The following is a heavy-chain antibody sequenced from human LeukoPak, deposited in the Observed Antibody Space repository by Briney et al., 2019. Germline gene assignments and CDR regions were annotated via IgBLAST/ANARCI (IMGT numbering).Heavy chain of an antibody. Sequence: SETLSLTCTVSGGSISSSSYYWGWIRQPPGKGLEWIGSIYYSGSTYYNPSLKSRVTISVDTSKNQFSLKLSSVTAADTAVYYCARRTWRYCSGGSCYSGVFDYWGQGTLVTVSS. CDR1: GGSISSSSYY. J-gene: IGHJ4*02. V-gene: IGHV4-39*01. CDR3: ARRTWRYCSGGSCYSGVFDY. D-gene: IGHD2-15*01. CDR2: IYYSGST.